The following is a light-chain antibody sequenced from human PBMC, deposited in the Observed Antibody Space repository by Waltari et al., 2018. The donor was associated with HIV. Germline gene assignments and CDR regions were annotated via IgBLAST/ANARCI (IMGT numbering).Light chain of an antibody. CDR1: HPNIGSNN. Sequence: QSVLTQPPSASGTPGQRVTISCSGSHPNIGSNNVHWYQQPPGAAPKLLIPLNEQRPSGAPVRCSGSKSGTSASLVISGLRSEDEADYFCSVWDDSLAGWMFGGGTRLTVL. V-gene: IGLV1-47*01. CDR2: LNE. CDR3: SVWDDSLAGWM. J-gene: IGLJ3*02.